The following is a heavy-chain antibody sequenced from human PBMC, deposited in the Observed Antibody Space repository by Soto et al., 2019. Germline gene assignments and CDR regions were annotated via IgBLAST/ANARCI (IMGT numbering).Heavy chain of an antibody. CDR2: IIPIFGTA. J-gene: IGHJ6*02. D-gene: IGHD6-13*01. CDR1: GGTFSSYA. Sequence: ASVKVSCKASGGTFSSYAISWVRQAPGQGLEWMGGIIPIFGTANYAQKFQGRATITADESTSTAYMELSSLRSEDTAVYYCARANIAAFMPSSYYYGMDVWGQGTTVTVSS. V-gene: IGHV1-69*13. CDR3: ARANIAAFMPSSYYYGMDV.